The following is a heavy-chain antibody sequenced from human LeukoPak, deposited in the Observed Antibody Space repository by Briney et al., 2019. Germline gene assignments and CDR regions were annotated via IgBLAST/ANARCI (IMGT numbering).Heavy chain of an antibody. J-gene: IGHJ4*02. CDR1: GFTFTTSA. D-gene: IGHD3-22*01. CDR2: IGGHVHST. CDR3: ANHRTPDRYYWNFFDS. V-gene: IGHV3-23*01. Sequence: PGGSLRLSCAASGFTFTTSAMSWVRQAPGTGLEWVSSIGGHVHSTYYADSVIGRFTISRDDSKNTLYLQMNRLRADDTAIYYCANHRTPDRYYWNFFDSWGQGTLVTVSS.